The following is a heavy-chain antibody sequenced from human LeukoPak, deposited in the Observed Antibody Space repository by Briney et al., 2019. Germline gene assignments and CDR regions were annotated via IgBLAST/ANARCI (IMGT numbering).Heavy chain of an antibody. Sequence: PGRSLRLSCAASGFTFDDYAMHRVRQAPGKGLEWVSGISWNSGSIGYADSVKGRFTISRDNAKNSLYLQMNSLRAEDTALYYCAKAGVRGVIMGNFDYWGQGTLVTVSS. D-gene: IGHD3-10*01. CDR3: AKAGVRGVIMGNFDY. CDR2: ISWNSGSI. V-gene: IGHV3-9*01. CDR1: GFTFDDYA. J-gene: IGHJ4*02.